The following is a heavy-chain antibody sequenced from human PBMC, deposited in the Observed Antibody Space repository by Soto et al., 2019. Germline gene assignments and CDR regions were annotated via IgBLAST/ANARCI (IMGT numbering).Heavy chain of an antibody. CDR3: AKVAGAATGVGFDH. V-gene: IGHV3-23*01. Sequence: EVQLLESGGGLIQPGESLRLSCEASGFTFSSYGMSWVRQARGKGLEGVSTISGNGGYRNYADSVKGRFTISRDDSKNMLYVQLNSLRVEDTAVYYCAKVAGAATGVGFDHWGQGVLVTVSS. CDR1: GFTFSSYG. D-gene: IGHD2-15*01. CDR2: ISGNGGYR. J-gene: IGHJ4*02.